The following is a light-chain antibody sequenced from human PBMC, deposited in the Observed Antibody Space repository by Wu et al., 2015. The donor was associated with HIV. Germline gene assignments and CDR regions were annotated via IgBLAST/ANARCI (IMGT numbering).Light chain of an antibody. CDR3: QQRSNWPWT. CDR2: DAS. Sequence: EIVLTQSPATLSLSPGERATLSCRASQSVRNYLAWFQQKPGQAPRLLIYDASNRATGIPARFSGSGSGTDFTLTISSLEPEDFALYYCQQRSNWPWTFGQGPRWNSN. V-gene: IGKV3-11*01. J-gene: IGKJ1*01. CDR1: QSVRNY.